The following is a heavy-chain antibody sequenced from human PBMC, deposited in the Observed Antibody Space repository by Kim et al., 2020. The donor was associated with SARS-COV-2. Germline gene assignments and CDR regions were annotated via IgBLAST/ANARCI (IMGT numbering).Heavy chain of an antibody. CDR2: IDYSGST. CDR1: GGSISSGGYY. CDR3: AREGYSGYAVGFDP. D-gene: IGHD5-12*01. V-gene: IGHV4-31*03. J-gene: IGHJ5*02. Sequence: SETLSLTCTVSGGSISSGGYYWSWIRQHPGKGLEWIGYIDYSGSTYYNPSLKSRVTISVDTSKNQFSLKLSSVTAADTAVYYCAREGYSGYAVGFDPWGQGTLVTVSS.